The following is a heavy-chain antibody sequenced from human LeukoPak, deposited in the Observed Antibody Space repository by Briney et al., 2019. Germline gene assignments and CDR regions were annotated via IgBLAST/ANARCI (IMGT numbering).Heavy chain of an antibody. CDR2: IYSGGST. CDR3: ARGFGKVAANVFGGYTMDV. CDR1: GFTVNSNY. V-gene: IGHV3-66*02. Sequence: GVSLRLSCAASGFTVNSNYMSWVRQAPGKGLEWVAVIYSGGSTYYADSVKGRFTIYRDNSKNTLYLQMNSLRPEDTAVYYCARGFGKVAANVFGGYTMDVWGQGTTVTVSS. J-gene: IGHJ6*02. D-gene: IGHD6-6*01.